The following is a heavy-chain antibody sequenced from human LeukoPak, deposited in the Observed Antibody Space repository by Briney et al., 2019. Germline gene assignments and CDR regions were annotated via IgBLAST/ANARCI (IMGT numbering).Heavy chain of an antibody. CDR3: TRAGIVVVIGSIDY. CDR1: GFTFGDYA. J-gene: IGHJ4*02. D-gene: IGHD3-22*01. CDR2: IRSKAYGWTT. Sequence: GGSLRLSCTASGFTFGDYAMSWFRQAPGKGLEWVGFIRSKAYGWTTEYAASVKGRFTISRDDSKSIAYLQMNSLKTEDTAVYYCTRAGIVVVIGSIDYWGQGTLVTVSS. V-gene: IGHV3-49*03.